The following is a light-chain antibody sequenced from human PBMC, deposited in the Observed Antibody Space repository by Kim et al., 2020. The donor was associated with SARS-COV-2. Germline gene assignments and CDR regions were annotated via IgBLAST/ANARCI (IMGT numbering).Light chain of an antibody. Sequence: LTQPHSVSESPGRTVIISCTRSSGSIANNYVQWFQQRPGSAPTTVIYENDQRPSGVPDRFSGSIDSSSNSASLIISGLKTEDEADYYCQSYDNNNRLFGGGTQLTVL. CDR1: SGSIANNY. V-gene: IGLV6-57*03. CDR2: END. J-gene: IGLJ2*01. CDR3: QSYDNNNRL.